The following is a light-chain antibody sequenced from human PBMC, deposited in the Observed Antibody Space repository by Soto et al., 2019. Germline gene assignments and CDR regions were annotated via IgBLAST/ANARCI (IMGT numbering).Light chain of an antibody. J-gene: IGKJ1*01. Sequence: ENVLTQSPGTLSLSPGERATLSCRASQSVSSSYLAWYQQKPGQAPRLLIYGASSRATGIPDRFRGSGSGTDFTLTIIRLEPEDFAVYYCQQYGRTFGQGTKVDI. V-gene: IGKV3-20*01. CDR2: GAS. CDR3: QQYGRT. CDR1: QSVSSSY.